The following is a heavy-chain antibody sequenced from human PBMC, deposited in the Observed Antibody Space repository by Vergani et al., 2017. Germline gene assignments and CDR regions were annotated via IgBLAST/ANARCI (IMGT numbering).Heavy chain of an antibody. CDR3: ARGRRRVVRFDY. Sequence: QLQLQESGPGLVKPSETLSLTCTVSGGSISSSSYYWGWIRQPPGKGLEWIGYIYYSGSTNYNPSLKSRVTISVDTSKNQFSLKLSSVTAADTAVYYYARGRRRVVRFDYWGQGTLVTVSS. CDR2: IYYSGST. J-gene: IGHJ4*02. D-gene: IGHD4-23*01. V-gene: IGHV4-61*05. CDR1: GGSISSSSYY.